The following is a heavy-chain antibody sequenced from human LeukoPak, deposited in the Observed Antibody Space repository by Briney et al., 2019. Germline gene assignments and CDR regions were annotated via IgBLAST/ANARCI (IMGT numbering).Heavy chain of an antibody. Sequence: SQTLSLTCTVSGGSISSGGYYWSWIRQHPGKGLEWIGYIYYSGSTYYNPSLKSRVTISVDTSKNQFSLKLSSVTAADTAVYYCARVGVAQWLVLDYWGQGTLVTVSS. CDR2: IYYSGST. CDR3: ARVGVAQWLVLDY. CDR1: GGSISSGGYY. V-gene: IGHV4-31*03. J-gene: IGHJ4*02. D-gene: IGHD6-19*01.